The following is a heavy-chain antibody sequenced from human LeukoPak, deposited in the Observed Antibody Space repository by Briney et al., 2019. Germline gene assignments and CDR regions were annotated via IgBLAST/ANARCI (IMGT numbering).Heavy chain of an antibody. V-gene: IGHV4-34*01. J-gene: IGHJ6*03. CDR1: GGSFSGYY. Sequence: SETLSLTCAVSGGSFSGYYWSWIRQPPRKGLEWIGEINHSGSTNYNPSLKSRVTISVDTSKNQFSLKLSSVTAADTAVYYCARQHPYYYYYYMDVWGKGTTVTVSS. D-gene: IGHD2-21*01. CDR2: INHSGST. CDR3: ARQHPYYYYYYMDV.